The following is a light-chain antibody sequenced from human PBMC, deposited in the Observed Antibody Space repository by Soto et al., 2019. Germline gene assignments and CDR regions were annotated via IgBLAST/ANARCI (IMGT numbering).Light chain of an antibody. J-gene: IGLJ1*01. V-gene: IGLV2-14*01. CDR1: SSDVGGYAY. CDR2: EVT. Sequence: QSALTQPASVSGSPGQSITISCTGTSSDVGGYAYVSWYQQYPGKAPKLIIYEVTDRPSGVSNRFSGSKSGNTASLTISGLQAEDEAEYYCSSYTNINTRACVFGTGTKLTVL. CDR3: SSYTNINTRACV.